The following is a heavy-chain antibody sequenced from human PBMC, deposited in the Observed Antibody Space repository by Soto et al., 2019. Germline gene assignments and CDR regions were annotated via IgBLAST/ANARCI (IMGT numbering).Heavy chain of an antibody. D-gene: IGHD1-1*01. J-gene: IGHJ3*02. CDR3: AQALVFTGGDGFDI. CDR1: GGSITTGGRY. V-gene: IGHV4-31*02. CDR2: IYYSGNT. Sequence: QLRLQEWGPGLVKPSQTLSLKCSVSGGSITTGGRYWSWIRHLPGKGLEWIVDIYYSGNTYYNESLKSRVTISVEAAKNQFSLKLSSVTAADTAVYYCAQALVFTGGDGFDIWGQGRLVTVSS.